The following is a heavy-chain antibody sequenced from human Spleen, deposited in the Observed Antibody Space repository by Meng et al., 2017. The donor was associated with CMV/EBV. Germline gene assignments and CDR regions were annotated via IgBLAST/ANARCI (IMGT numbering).Heavy chain of an antibody. CDR3: ARTARKIQLWLEDYYYYGMDV. J-gene: IGHJ6*02. CDR1: GFTFSSYS. D-gene: IGHD5-18*01. Sequence: GESLKISCAASGFTFSSYSMNWVRQAPGKRLEWVSSISSSSSYIYYADSVKGRFTISRDNAKNSLYLQMNSLRAEDTAVYYCARTARKIQLWLEDYYYYGMDVWGQGTTVTVSS. CDR2: ISSSSSYI. V-gene: IGHV3-21*01.